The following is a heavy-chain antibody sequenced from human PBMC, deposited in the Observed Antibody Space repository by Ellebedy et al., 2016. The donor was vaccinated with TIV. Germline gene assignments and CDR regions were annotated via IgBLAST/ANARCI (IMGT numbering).Heavy chain of an antibody. J-gene: IGHJ5*02. CDR3: ARDYYDTSGYYVFDP. CDR2: ISYDGSNK. CDR1: GFTFSSYA. V-gene: IGHV3-30-3*01. D-gene: IGHD3-22*01. Sequence: GGSLRLSCAASGFTFSSYAMHWVRQAPGKGLEWVVVISYDGSNKYYADSVKGRFTISRDNSKNTLYLQMNSLRAEDTAVYYCARDYYDTSGYYVFDPWGQGTLVTVSS.